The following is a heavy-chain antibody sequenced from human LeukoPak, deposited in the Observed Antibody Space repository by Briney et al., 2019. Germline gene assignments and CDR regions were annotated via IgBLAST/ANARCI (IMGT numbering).Heavy chain of an antibody. V-gene: IGHV3-49*03. D-gene: IGHD6-13*01. CDR1: GFTFGDYA. Sequence: PGRSLRLSCTASGFTFGDYAMSWFSQAPGKGLEWVGFIRSKAYGGTTEYAASVKGRFTISRDDSKSIAYLQMNSLKTEDTAVYYCTRVTSWYFWFDPWGQGTLVTVSS. CDR3: TRVTSWYFWFDP. J-gene: IGHJ5*02. CDR2: IRSKAYGGTT.